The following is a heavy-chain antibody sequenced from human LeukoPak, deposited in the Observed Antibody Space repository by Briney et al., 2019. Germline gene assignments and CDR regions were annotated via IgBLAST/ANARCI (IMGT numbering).Heavy chain of an antibody. J-gene: IGHJ4*02. CDR2: INPIDSST. CDR3: ARSVGGGSSSVYPTDY. D-gene: IGHD1-26*01. Sequence: ASVKVSCKTSGYTFTRYDINWVRQAPGQGPEWMGIINPIDSSTSYAQKFRGRVTVTRDTSTNTVYMELSSLISEDTALYYCARSVGGGSSSVYPTDYWGQGTLVTVSS. CDR1: GYTFTRYD. V-gene: IGHV1-46*01.